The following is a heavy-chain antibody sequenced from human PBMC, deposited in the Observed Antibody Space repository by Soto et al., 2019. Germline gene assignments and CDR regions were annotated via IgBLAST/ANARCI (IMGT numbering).Heavy chain of an antibody. CDR1: GHSLTSVA. Sequence: SVKVSCKASGHSLTSVAMHWVRQAPGQRLERMGWINAANGNTRYSRKLQRRVTISRDTSASTVYMELSSLRPEDTAVYFCARSSWDGIIFSYGRDVWGQGTTVTVSS. V-gene: IGHV1-3*01. CDR2: INAANGNT. CDR3: ARSSWDGIIFSYGRDV. J-gene: IGHJ6*02. D-gene: IGHD3-16*02.